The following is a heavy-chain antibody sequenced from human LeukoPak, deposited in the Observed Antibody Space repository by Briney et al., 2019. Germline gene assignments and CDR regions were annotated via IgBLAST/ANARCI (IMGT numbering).Heavy chain of an antibody. J-gene: IGHJ4*02. Sequence: PSETLSLTCTVSGGSISSYYWSWIRQSPGKGLEWIGYIYYSGSTNYNPSLKSRVTISADTSKNQFSLKLSSVTAADTAVYYCARAIWFTGEYYFDYWGQGTLVTVSS. CDR1: GGSISSYY. D-gene: IGHD3-10*01. V-gene: IGHV4-59*01. CDR3: ARAIWFTGEYYFDY. CDR2: IYYSGST.